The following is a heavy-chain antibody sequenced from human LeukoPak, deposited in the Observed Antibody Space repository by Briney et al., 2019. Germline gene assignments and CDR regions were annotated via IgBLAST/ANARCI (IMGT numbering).Heavy chain of an antibody. CDR3: ARVGYYYDSSGYNMDV. CDR1: GGSFSGYY. Sequence: SETLSLTCAVYGGSFSGYYWSWIRQPAGKGLEWIGRIYTSGSTNYNPSLKSRVTMSVDTSKNQFSLKLSSVTAADTAVYYCARVGYYYDSSGYNMDVWGKGTTVTISS. J-gene: IGHJ6*03. D-gene: IGHD3-22*01. CDR2: IYTSGST. V-gene: IGHV4-59*10.